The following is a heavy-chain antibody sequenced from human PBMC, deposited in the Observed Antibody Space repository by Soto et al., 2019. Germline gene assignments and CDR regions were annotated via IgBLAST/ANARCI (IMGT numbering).Heavy chain of an antibody. Sequence: QVQLQQWGAGLLKPSETLSLSCAVDGGPSSDYKWSWIRQPPGKELEWVGEINSSGRTKYNPSLKSRATISLHTSKKHFVLNLTSVNASDTAVYYCARRRLTMVRGATPFDYWGQETPVTVSS. V-gene: IGHV4-34*01. CDR1: GGPSSDYK. J-gene: IGHJ4*02. D-gene: IGHD3-10*01. CDR3: ARRRLTMVRGATPFDY. CDR2: INSSGRT.